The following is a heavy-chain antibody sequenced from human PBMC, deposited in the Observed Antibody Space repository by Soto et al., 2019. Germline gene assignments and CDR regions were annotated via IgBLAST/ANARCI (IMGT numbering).Heavy chain of an antibody. J-gene: IGHJ4*02. Sequence: QVQLVESGGGVVQPGRSLRLSCAASGFTFSSYGMHWVRQAPGKGLEWVAVIWYDGSNKYYADSVKGRFTISRDNSKNTLYLQMNSLRAEDTAVYYCARGSYYYDRSGSPFDYWGQGTLVTVSS. CDR3: ARGSYYYDRSGSPFDY. V-gene: IGHV3-33*01. CDR2: IWYDGSNK. D-gene: IGHD3-22*01. CDR1: GFTFSSYG.